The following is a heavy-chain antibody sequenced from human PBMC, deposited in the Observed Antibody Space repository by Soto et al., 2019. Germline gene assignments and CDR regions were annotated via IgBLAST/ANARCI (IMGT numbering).Heavy chain of an antibody. CDR2: IWYDGSNK. Sequence: QVQLVESGGGVVQPGRSLRLSCAASGFTFSSYGMHWVRQAPGKGLEWVAVIWYDGSNKYYADSVKGRFTISRDNSKNTLYLKMNGLRAEDTAVYYCARHPSGWPSYFDYWGQGTLVTVS. J-gene: IGHJ4*02. CDR3: ARHPSGWPSYFDY. D-gene: IGHD6-19*01. V-gene: IGHV3-33*01. CDR1: GFTFSSYG.